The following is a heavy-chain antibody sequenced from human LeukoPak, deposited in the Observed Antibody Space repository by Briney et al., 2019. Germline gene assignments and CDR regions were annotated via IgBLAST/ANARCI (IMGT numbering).Heavy chain of an antibody. Sequence: SETLSPTCAVYGVSFSGYYWSWIRQPPGKGLEWIGEINHSGSTNYNPSLKSRVTISVDTSKNQFSLKLSSVTAADTAVYYCARGPPYYDSTGDNAFNIWGQGTMVTVSS. J-gene: IGHJ3*02. CDR3: ARGPPYYDSTGDNAFNI. D-gene: IGHD3-22*01. CDR1: GVSFSGYY. CDR2: INHSGST. V-gene: IGHV4-34*01.